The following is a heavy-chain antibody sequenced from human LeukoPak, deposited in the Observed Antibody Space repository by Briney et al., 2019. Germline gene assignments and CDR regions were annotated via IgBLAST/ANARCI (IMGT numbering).Heavy chain of an antibody. CDR3: ASSSSGQPFDY. D-gene: IGHD6-6*01. CDR1: GYTFTSYY. V-gene: IGHV1-46*03. Sequence: ASVKVSCKASGYTFTSYYMHWVRQAPGQGLEWMGIINPSGGSTSYAQKFQGRVTMTRDMSTSTVYMELRSLRSEDTAVYYCASSSSGQPFDYWGQGTLVTVSS. J-gene: IGHJ4*02. CDR2: INPSGGST.